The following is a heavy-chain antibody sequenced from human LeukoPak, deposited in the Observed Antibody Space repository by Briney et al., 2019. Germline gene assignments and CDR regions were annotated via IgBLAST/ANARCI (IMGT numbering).Heavy chain of an antibody. CDR2: IYYSGST. V-gene: IGHV4-59*08. CDR3: ARAWSYYGSGSLGYFDY. CDR1: GGSFSSYY. Sequence: SETLSLTCAVFGGSFSSYYWSCIRQPPGKGLEWIGYIYYSGSTNYNPSLKSRVTISVDTSKNQFSLKLSSVTAADTAVYYCARAWSYYGSGSLGYFDYWGQGTLVTVSS. J-gene: IGHJ4*02. D-gene: IGHD3-10*01.